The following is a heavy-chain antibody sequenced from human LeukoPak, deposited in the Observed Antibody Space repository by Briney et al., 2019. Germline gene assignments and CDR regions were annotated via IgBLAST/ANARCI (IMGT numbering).Heavy chain of an antibody. D-gene: IGHD5-24*01. CDR1: GFTFSSYS. CDR3: AKEKGYNFAEFDY. Sequence: PSGGSLRLSCAGSGFTFSSYSIHWVRQAPGEGLEWVAVISYDGSTKYYADFVKGRFTISRDNSKNTLYLQMNSLKASDTAMYYCAKEKGYNFAEFDYWGQGTLVTVSS. J-gene: IGHJ4*02. V-gene: IGHV3-30*18. CDR2: ISYDGSTK.